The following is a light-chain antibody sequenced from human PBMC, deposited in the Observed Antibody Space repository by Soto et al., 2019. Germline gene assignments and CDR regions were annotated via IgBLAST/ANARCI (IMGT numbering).Light chain of an antibody. CDR3: QKYNSAPLT. J-gene: IGKJ1*01. CDR2: AAS. Sequence: DIQMTQSPSSLSSSVGDRVTITCRASQSISSYLNWYQQKPGKAPKLLIYAASSLQSGVPSRFSGSGSGTEFTLTISSLQPEDVATYYCQKYNSAPLTFGQGTKVDIK. CDR1: QSISSY. V-gene: IGKV1-39*01.